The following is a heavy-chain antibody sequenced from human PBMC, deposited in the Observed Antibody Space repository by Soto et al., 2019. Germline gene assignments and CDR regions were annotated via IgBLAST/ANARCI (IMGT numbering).Heavy chain of an antibody. CDR2: IKSKAHGGTT. CDR3: TKAPNTPMLVAGFDS. V-gene: IGHV3-15*07. CDR1: GFAFSNAW. J-gene: IGHJ4*02. Sequence: PGGSLRLSCAASGFAFSNAWINWVRQAPGKGLEWVGRIKSKAHGGTTDFATPVRGRFAITRDDSRNMVYMQMNSLNTEDTAVYFFTKAPNTPMLVAGFDSGGQEPLVTAPS. D-gene: IGHD3-22*01.